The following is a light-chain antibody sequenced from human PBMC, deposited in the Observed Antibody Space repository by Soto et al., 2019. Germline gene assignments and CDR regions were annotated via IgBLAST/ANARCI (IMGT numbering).Light chain of an antibody. CDR1: SSNIGINV. J-gene: IGLJ1*01. CDR2: SND. CDR3: AAWDDSLNGYA. Sequence: QSVLTQPPSASGTPGQRVTISCSGSSSNIGINVLSWYQQLPGAAPKLLIYSNDQRPSGVPDRFSGSKSGTSASLAIGGLQSEDEADYYCAAWDDSLNGYAFGPGTKLTVL. V-gene: IGLV1-44*01.